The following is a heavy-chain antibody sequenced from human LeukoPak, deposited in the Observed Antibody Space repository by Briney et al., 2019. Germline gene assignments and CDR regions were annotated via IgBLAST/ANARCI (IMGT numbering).Heavy chain of an antibody. V-gene: IGHV4-59*13. Sequence: PSETLSLTCTVSGGSISSYYRSWIRQPPGKGLEWVGYIYYSGSTTYNPSLKNRVTISVDTSKNHFSLRLSSATAADTAVYYCARDGLGITGTGLDYWGQGVLVTVSS. CDR2: IYYSGST. CDR1: GGSISSYY. CDR3: ARDGLGITGTGLDY. D-gene: IGHD1-7*01. J-gene: IGHJ4*02.